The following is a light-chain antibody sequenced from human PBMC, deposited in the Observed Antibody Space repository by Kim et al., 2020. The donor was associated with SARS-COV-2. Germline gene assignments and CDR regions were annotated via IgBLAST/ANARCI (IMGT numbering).Light chain of an antibody. CDR2: AAS. Sequence: IQLTQSPSSLSASVGDRVTITCRATQDIDNYVAWYQQKPGKAPNLLISAASTLQSGVSSRFSGSGSRTDFALTINSLQPEDFATYYCQYLRNYPLTFGQGTRLEIK. J-gene: IGKJ5*01. V-gene: IGKV1-9*01. CDR1: QDIDNY. CDR3: QYLRNYPLT.